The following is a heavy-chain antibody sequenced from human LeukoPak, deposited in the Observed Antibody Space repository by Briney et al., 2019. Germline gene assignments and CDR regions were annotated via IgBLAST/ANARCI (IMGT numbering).Heavy chain of an antibody. CDR2: IKQDGSEK. CDR1: GFTFSSYW. V-gene: IGHV3-7*01. CDR3: ARVVVVPAAIHYYYYGMDV. Sequence: GGSLRLSCAASGFTFSSYWMSWVRQAPGKGPEWVANIKQDGSEKYYVDSVKGRFTISRDNAKNSLYLQMNSLRAEDTAVYYCARVVVVPAAIHYYYYGMDVWGQGTTVTVSS. D-gene: IGHD2-2*02. J-gene: IGHJ6*02.